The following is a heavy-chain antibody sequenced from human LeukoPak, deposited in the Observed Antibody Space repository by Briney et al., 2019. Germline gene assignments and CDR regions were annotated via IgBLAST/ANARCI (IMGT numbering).Heavy chain of an antibody. V-gene: IGHV1-3*01. D-gene: IGHD1-26*01. CDR3: ARDSGSGSNDY. CDR1: GGTFSSYA. Sequence: ASVKVSCKASGGTFSSYAIHWVRQAPGQRLEWMGWISAGNGNTKYSRNFQGRVTFISNTSATTAFMELSSLRSEDAAVYYCARDSGSGSNDYWGQGTLVTVSS. J-gene: IGHJ4*02. CDR2: ISAGNGNT.